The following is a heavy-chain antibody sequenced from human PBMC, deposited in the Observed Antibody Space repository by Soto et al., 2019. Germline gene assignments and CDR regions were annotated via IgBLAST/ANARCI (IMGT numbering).Heavy chain of an antibody. V-gene: IGHV3-30-3*01. CDR3: ARGVYAIVRGVIKAPCGMDV. CDR1: GFTFSSYA. Sequence: GGSLRLSCAASGFTFSSYALLWARQAPGKGLEREAVISYDGSNKYYADSVKGRFTISRDNSKNTLYLQMNSLRAEDTTAYYCARGVYAIVRGVIKAPCGMDVWGQGTTVTVSS. D-gene: IGHD3-10*01. CDR2: ISYDGSNK. J-gene: IGHJ6*02.